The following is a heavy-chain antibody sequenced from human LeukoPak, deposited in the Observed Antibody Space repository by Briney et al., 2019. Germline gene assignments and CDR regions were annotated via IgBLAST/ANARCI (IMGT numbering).Heavy chain of an antibody. CDR1: GFTFSSYA. J-gene: IGHJ6*04. V-gene: IGHV3-30*04. Sequence: GGSLRLSCAASGFTFSSYAMHWVRQAPGKGLEWVAVISYDGSNKYYADSVKGRFTISRDNAKNSLYLQMNSLRAEDTAVYYCANLWGGGYKSDGMDVWGKGTTVTVSS. D-gene: IGHD5-24*01. CDR3: ANLWGGGYKSDGMDV. CDR2: ISYDGSNK.